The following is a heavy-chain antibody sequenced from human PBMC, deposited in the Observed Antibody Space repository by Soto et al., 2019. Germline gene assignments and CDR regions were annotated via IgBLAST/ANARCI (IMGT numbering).Heavy chain of an antibody. CDR2: ISYDGNKK. CDR3: ARSVAVAGLDY. CDR1: GFTLSSYS. Sequence: QVQLVESGGGVVQPGRSLRLSCAASGFTLSSYSMHWVRQAPGKGLEWVGVISYDGNKKYYRDSVKGRFSISRDTSNNKVHLQMNSLRPDDTAVYYCARSVAVAGLDYWGQGSLVTVSS. J-gene: IGHJ4*02. V-gene: IGHV3-30-3*01. D-gene: IGHD6-19*01.